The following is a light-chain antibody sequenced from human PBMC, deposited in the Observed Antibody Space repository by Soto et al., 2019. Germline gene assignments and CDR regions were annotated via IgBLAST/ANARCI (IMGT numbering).Light chain of an antibody. J-gene: IGLJ3*02. V-gene: IGLV4-69*01. Sequence: QPVLTQSPSASASLGASVKLTCTLNSGHNNYAIAWHQQQPEKGPRYLMKLNSDGRYIKGDGIPDRFSGSSSGAERYLTISSLQSEDEADYYCQTWDTGIQVFGGGTKLTVL. CDR3: QTWDTGIQV. CDR1: SGHNNYA. CDR2: LNSDGRY.